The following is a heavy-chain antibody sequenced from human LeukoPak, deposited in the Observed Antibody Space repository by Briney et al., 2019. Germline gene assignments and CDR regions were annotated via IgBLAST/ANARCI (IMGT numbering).Heavy chain of an antibody. CDR3: AREPASWFDP. CDR1: GFTFRSYA. CDR2: ISYDGSNK. J-gene: IGHJ5*02. V-gene: IGHV3-30-3*01. Sequence: GGSLRLSCAASGFTFRSYAMHWVRQAPGKGLEWVAVISYDGSNKYYADSVKGRFTISRDNSKNTLYLQVNNVRDEDTAVYYCAREPASWFDPWGQGTLVTVSS. D-gene: IGHD2-2*01.